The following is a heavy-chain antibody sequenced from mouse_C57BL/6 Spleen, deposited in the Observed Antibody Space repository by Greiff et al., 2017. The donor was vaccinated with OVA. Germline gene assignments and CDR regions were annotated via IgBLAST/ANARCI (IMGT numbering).Heavy chain of an antibody. J-gene: IGHJ3*01. Sequence: VQLQQSGAELVRPGTSVKVSCKASGYAFTNYLIEWVKQRPGQGLEWIGVINPGSGGTNYNEKFKGKATRTADKSSSTAYMQLSSLTSEDSAVYFCARAEDYDSDGAWLAYWGQGTLVTVSA. D-gene: IGHD2-4*01. V-gene: IGHV1-54*01. CDR3: ARAEDYDSDGAWLAY. CDR1: GYAFTNYL. CDR2: INPGSGGT.